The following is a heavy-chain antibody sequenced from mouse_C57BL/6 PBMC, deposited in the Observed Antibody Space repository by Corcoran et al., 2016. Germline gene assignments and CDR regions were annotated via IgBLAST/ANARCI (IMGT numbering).Heavy chain of an antibody. V-gene: IGHV14-3*01. CDR1: GSNIKKTY. CDR2: IDAANGNT. CDR3: APLDYFAC. Sequence: EGQLQQYVAERVRPGASVKLSCTAYGSNIKKTYMNWVKQRPEQGREWIGRIDAANGNTKYAAKFQGKATITEDTSSNTAYLQLSSLTSDDTAIYCCAPLDYFACWHQGTLVTFSA. J-gene: IGHJ3*01. D-gene: IGHD2-4*01.